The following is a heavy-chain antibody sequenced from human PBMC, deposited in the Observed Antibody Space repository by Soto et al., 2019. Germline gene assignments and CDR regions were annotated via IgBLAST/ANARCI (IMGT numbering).Heavy chain of an antibody. D-gene: IGHD3-22*01. CDR2: INPSGGST. CDR1: GYTFTSYY. J-gene: IGHJ4*02. CDR3: ARSDYYDSSGYPFDY. Sequence: ASVKVSCKASGYTFTSYYMHWVRQAPGQGLEWMGIINPSGGSTSYAQKFQGRVTMTRDTSTSTVYMELSSLRSEDTAVYYCARSDYYDSSGYPFDYWGQGTLVTVPQ. V-gene: IGHV1-46*01.